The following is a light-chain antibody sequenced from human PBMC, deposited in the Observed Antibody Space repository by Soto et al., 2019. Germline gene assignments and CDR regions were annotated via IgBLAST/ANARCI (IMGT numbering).Light chain of an antibody. CDR1: STNIGAGYE. CDR3: QSHDSRLSCPPYV. J-gene: IGLJ1*01. Sequence: QSVLTQPPSVSGAPGQRVTISCTGNSTNIGAGYEVHWYQQLPGTAPKLLIYTNSLRPSGVPDRFSGSTSGTSASLDITGLQAEDEADYYCQSHDSRLSCPPYVFGTGTKLTVL. CDR2: TNS. V-gene: IGLV1-40*01.